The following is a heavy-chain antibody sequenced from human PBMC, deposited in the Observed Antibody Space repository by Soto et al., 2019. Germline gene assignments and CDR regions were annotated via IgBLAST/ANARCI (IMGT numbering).Heavy chain of an antibody. Sequence: PGETLTLSCAASGFTFSSDGMHWVRQAPGKGLEWVAVISYDGSNKYYADSVKGRFTISRDNSKNTLYLEMNSVRAEDRAVYYCAKDYGGNRGAFDIWGQGTMVTVSS. CDR3: AKDYGGNRGAFDI. D-gene: IGHD4-17*01. CDR2: ISYDGSNK. V-gene: IGHV3-30*18. J-gene: IGHJ3*02. CDR1: GFTFSSDG.